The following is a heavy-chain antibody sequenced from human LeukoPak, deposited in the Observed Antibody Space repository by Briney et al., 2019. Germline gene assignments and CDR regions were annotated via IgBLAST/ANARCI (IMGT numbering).Heavy chain of an antibody. J-gene: IGHJ4*02. CDR3: AASGGYFDY. Sequence: SQTLSLTCTVSGGSISSYYWSWIRQPPGKGLEWIGYIYYSGSTNYNPSLKSRVTISVDTSKNQFSLKLSSVTAADTAVYYCAASGGYFDYWGQGTLVTVSS. CDR2: IYYSGST. CDR1: GGSISSYY. V-gene: IGHV4-59*01. D-gene: IGHD3-10*01.